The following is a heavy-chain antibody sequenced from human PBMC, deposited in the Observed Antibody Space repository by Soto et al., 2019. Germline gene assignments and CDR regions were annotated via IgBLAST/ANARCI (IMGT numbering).Heavy chain of an antibody. CDR1: GYTFSSYY. D-gene: IGHD3-10*01. J-gene: IGHJ4*02. CDR3: ARDWEFGY. Sequence: ASVKVSRKASGYTFSSYYMHWVRQAPGQGLEWMAVINPSGDTTTYAQKFQGRVTMTRDTSTSTLFMELSSLRSEDTAVYFCARDWEFGYWGQGTLVSVSS. CDR2: INPSGDTT. V-gene: IGHV1-46*01.